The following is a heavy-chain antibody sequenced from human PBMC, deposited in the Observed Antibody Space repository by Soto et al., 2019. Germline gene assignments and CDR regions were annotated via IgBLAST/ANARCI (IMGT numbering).Heavy chain of an antibody. Sequence: QVQLQESGPGLVKPSETLSLTCTVSGGSVSSGSYYWSWIRQPPGKGLEWIGYIYYSGSTNYNPSLKSRVTISVDTSKNPFSLKLSSVIAADTAVYYCARTMVGARAGYFDYWGRGTLVTVSS. V-gene: IGHV4-61*01. CDR3: ARTMVGARAGYFDY. J-gene: IGHJ4*02. CDR1: GGSVSSGSYY. CDR2: IYYSGST. D-gene: IGHD1-26*01.